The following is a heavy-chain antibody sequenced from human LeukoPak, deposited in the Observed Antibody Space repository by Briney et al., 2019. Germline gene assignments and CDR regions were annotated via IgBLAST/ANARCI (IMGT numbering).Heavy chain of an antibody. CDR3: ARYCRITSCSPFP. D-gene: IGHD2-2*01. CDR2: MNPNSGNT. J-gene: IGHJ1*01. Sequence: ASVKVSCKSSGYTFTSYDINWVRQATGQGLEWMGWMNPNSGNTGYAQKFQGRVTMTRNTSISTAYMELSSLRSEDTAVYYCARYCRITSCSPFPGGQGTLVTVSS. V-gene: IGHV1-8*01. CDR1: GYTFTSYD.